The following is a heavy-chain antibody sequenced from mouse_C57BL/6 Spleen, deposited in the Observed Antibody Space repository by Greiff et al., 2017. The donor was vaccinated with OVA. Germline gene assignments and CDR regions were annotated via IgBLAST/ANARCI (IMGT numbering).Heavy chain of an antibody. CDR3: ARGDGYYDNFEV. CDR2: IYPGSGNT. CDR1: GYTFTDYY. V-gene: IGHV1-76*01. J-gene: IGHJ1*03. Sequence: VQLQQSGAELVRPGASVKLSCKASGYTFTDYYINWVKQRPGQGLEWIARIYPGSGNTYYNEKFKGKATLTAEKSSSTAYMQLSSLTSEDSAVYFCARGDGYYDNFEVWGTGTTVTVSS. D-gene: IGHD2-3*01.